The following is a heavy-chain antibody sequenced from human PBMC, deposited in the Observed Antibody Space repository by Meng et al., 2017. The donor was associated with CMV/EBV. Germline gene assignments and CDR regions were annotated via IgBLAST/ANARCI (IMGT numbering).Heavy chain of an antibody. V-gene: IGHV1-18*01. J-gene: IGHJ5*02. D-gene: IGHD6-13*01. CDR3: ARGVPSAAAPRWVDP. CDR1: GYTFSNYG. Sequence: ASVKVSCKASGYTFSNYGIAWVRQAPGQGLEWMGWITTDDDSRKKQGRGTMTTDTSTSTAYMELRSLRSDDTAVYYCARGVPSAAAPRWVDPWGQGTLVTVSS. CDR2: ITTDDDSR.